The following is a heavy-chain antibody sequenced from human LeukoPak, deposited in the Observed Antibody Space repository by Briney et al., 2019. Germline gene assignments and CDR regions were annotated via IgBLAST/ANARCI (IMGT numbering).Heavy chain of an antibody. Sequence: PSVTLSLTCTVSGGSISSGSYYWSWIRQPAGKGLEWIGRIYTSGSTNYNPSLKSRVTISVDTSKNQFSLKLSSVTAADTAVYYCARDRIVVVPAAILGLHYYYYMDVWGKGTTVNVSS. CDR3: ARDRIVVVPAAILGLHYYYYMDV. V-gene: IGHV4-61*02. CDR1: GGSISSGSYY. D-gene: IGHD2-2*02. J-gene: IGHJ6*03. CDR2: IYTSGST.